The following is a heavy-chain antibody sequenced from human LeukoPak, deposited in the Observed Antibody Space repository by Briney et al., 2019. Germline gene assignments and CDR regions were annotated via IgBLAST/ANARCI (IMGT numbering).Heavy chain of an antibody. V-gene: IGHV3-53*01. CDR1: GFTVSSNY. CDR2: IYSGGST. D-gene: IGHD5-12*01. J-gene: IGHJ6*03. CDR3: ARCSGYDAYYMDV. Sequence: SGGSLRLSCAASGFTVSSNYMSWVRQAPGKGLEWVSLIYSGGSTYYADSVKGRFTISRDNSKNTLYLQMNSLRAEDTAVYYCARCSGYDAYYMDVWGKGTTVTISS.